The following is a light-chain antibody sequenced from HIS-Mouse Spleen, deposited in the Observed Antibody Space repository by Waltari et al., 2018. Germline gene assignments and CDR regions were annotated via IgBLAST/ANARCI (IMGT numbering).Light chain of an antibody. Sequence: EIVMTQSPATLSVSPGERAPLSCRASQSVSSNLAWYQQKPGQTPRLLIYGASTRATGIPARLSGSGSGTEFTLTISSMQSEDFAVYYCQQYNNWRTWTFGQGTKVEIK. CDR1: QSVSSN. CDR3: QQYNNWRTWT. V-gene: IGKV3-15*01. CDR2: GAS. J-gene: IGKJ1*01.